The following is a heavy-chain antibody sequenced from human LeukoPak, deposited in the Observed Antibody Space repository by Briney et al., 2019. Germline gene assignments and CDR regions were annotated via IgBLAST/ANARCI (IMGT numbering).Heavy chain of an antibody. CDR1: GFTFSSYS. D-gene: IGHD2-15*01. V-gene: IGHV3-48*01. Sequence: GGSLRLSCAASGFTFSSYSMNWVRQAPGRGLEWVSYISSSSSTIYYADSVKGRFTISRDNAKNSLYLQMNSLRAEDTAVYYCARDADKDWYFDLWGRGTLVTVSS. CDR2: ISSSSSTI. CDR3: ARDADKDWYFDL. J-gene: IGHJ2*01.